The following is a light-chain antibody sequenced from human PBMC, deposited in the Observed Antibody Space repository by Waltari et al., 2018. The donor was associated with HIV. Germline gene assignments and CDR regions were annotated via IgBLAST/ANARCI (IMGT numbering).Light chain of an antibody. CDR2: RKK. J-gene: IGLJ1*01. Sequence: QSVLTQPPSASETPGQRVTISCSGSSSNIGSNYVYWYQHLPGTAPKLLIYRKKQRPSGVPYRFSGSKSGTSASLAIRGLRSEDEADYYCAAWGDSLTSFCVGTGTKVTVL. CDR1: SSNIGSNY. V-gene: IGLV1-47*01. CDR3: AAWGDSLTSFC.